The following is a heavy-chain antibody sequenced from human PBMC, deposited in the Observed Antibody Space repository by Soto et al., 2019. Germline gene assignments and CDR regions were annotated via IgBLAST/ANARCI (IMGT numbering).Heavy chain of an antibody. CDR3: ARDLRRYCSGGSCYWGFDY. CDR2: TSAYNGNT. Sequence: ASVKVSCKASGYTFTTYGISWVRQAPGQGLEWMGWTSAYNGNTKYLQKFQGRVTMTTDTSTSTAYMELRSLRSDDTAVYYCARDLRRYCSGGSCYWGFDYWGQGTLVTVSS. CDR1: GYTFTTYG. D-gene: IGHD2-15*01. V-gene: IGHV1-18*01. J-gene: IGHJ4*02.